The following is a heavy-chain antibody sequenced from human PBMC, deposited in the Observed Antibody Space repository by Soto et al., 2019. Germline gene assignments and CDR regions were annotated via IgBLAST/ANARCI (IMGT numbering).Heavy chain of an antibody. J-gene: IGHJ6*02. V-gene: IGHV1-18*04. CDR2: ISAYNGNT. D-gene: IGHD3-3*01. Sequence: GASVKVSCKASGYTFINYGISWVRQAPGQGLEWMGWISAYNGNTNYAQKLQGRVTMTTDTSTSTAYMELRSLRSDDTAVYYCARVEVARFLEWYYGGYYGMDVWGQGTTVTVSS. CDR1: GYTFINYG. CDR3: ARVEVARFLEWYYGGYYGMDV.